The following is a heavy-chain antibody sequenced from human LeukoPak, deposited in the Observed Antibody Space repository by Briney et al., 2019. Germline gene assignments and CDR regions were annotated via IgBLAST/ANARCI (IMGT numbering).Heavy chain of an antibody. Sequence: GGSLRLSCAASGFTVSSNYMTWVRRAPGKGLEWVSVIYSGGSTYYADSVKGRFTISRDNSTNTVYLQMKSLRAEDTALYFCASNDYDSGSYSIWGQGTPVTVSS. CDR2: IYSGGST. CDR3: ASNDYDSGSYSI. V-gene: IGHV3-53*01. D-gene: IGHD3-10*01. J-gene: IGHJ4*02. CDR1: GFTVSSNY.